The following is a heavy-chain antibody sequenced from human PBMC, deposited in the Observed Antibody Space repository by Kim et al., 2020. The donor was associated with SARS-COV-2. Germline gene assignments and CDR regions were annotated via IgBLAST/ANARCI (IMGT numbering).Heavy chain of an antibody. CDR1: GFTFSSYG. CDR2: ISYDGSNK. Sequence: GGSLRLSCAASGFTFSSYGMHWVRQAPGKGLEWVAVISYDGSNKYYADSVKGRFTISRDNSKNTLYLQMNSLRAEDTAVYYCAKDQGYSSSWEIYYYYYYGMDVWGQGTTVTVSS. J-gene: IGHJ6*02. CDR3: AKDQGYSSSWEIYYYYYYGMDV. V-gene: IGHV3-30*18. D-gene: IGHD6-13*01.